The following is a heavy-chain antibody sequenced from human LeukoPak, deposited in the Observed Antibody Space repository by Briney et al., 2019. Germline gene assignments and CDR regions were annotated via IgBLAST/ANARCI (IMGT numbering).Heavy chain of an antibody. Sequence: GGSLRLSCAASGLTFSSHAMNWVRQAPGKGLEWVSGISGRGGSTDYADSVKGRFTISRDNSKNTLYLQMNSLRAEDTAVYYCANRYCSGGSCYPYHYWGQGTLVTVSS. CDR2: ISGRGGST. CDR1: GLTFSSHA. V-gene: IGHV3-23*01. D-gene: IGHD2-15*01. CDR3: ANRYCSGGSCYPYHY. J-gene: IGHJ4*02.